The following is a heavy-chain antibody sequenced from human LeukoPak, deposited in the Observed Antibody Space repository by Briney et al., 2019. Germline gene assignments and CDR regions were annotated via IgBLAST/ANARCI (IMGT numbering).Heavy chain of an antibody. CDR3: ARVVVIIHFFDY. CDR2: INHSGST. V-gene: IGHV4-39*07. CDR1: GGSISSSSYY. J-gene: IGHJ4*02. D-gene: IGHD3-22*01. Sequence: TSETLSLTCTVSGGSISSSSYYWGWTRQPPGKGLEWIGEINHSGSTNYNPSLKSRVTISVDTSKNQFSLKLSSVTAADTAVYYCARVVVIIHFFDYWGQGTLVTVSS.